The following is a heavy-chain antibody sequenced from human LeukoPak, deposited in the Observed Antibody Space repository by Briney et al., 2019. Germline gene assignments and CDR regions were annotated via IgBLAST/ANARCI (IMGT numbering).Heavy chain of an antibody. J-gene: IGHJ4*02. D-gene: IGHD2-2*03. V-gene: IGHV1-69*13. CDR3: ARPDLGNVAFDY. CDR1: GRTFNSYA. Sequence: SVKVSYKASGRTFNSYAISWVRQAPGQGLEWMGGIIPIFGTANYAQKFQGRVTITADESTSTAYMELSSLRSEDTAVYYCARPDLGNVAFDYWGQGTLVTVSS. CDR2: IIPIFGTA.